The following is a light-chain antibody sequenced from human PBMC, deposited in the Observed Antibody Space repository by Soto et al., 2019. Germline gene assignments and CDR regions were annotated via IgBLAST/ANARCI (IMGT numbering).Light chain of an antibody. CDR2: DAS. V-gene: IGKV3-11*01. J-gene: IGKJ1*01. Sequence: EIVLTQSPATLSLSPGERATLSCRASQSVGGYFAWYQQKPGQAPRLLIYDASNRATGIPARFSGSGPGTDFTLTSSSIEPDDYAVYYCQQRGKWPVTFGQGTRVYI. CDR3: QQRGKWPVT. CDR1: QSVGGY.